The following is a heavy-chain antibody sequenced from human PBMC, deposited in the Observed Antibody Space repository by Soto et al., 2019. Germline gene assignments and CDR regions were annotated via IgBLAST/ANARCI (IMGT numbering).Heavy chain of an antibody. J-gene: IGHJ6*02. CDR3: GKGSAATNYFYYATDV. V-gene: IGHV3-23*01. Sequence: EVQLLESGGGLVQPGGSLRLSCAASGFTFGIHAMSWVRQAPGKGLEWVSFISGSGGSTYYAASVKGRFTISRDNSKKTLYLQRNSLRGEDTAVYYCGKGSAATNYFYYATDVWGQGTTVTVSS. CDR1: GFTFGIHA. D-gene: IGHD2-15*01. CDR2: ISGSGGST.